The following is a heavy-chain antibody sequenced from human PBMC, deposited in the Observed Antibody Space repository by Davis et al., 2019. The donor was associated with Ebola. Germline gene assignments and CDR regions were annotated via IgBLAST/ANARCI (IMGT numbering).Heavy chain of an antibody. Sequence: ASVKVSCKASGFPFITFNFSWVRQAPGQGLEWMGWISGHNGNANYAQKLQGRVTMTTDTSTSTAYMELRSLRSDDTAVYYCARLDYYDVDYWGQGTLVTVSS. CDR1: GFPFITFN. V-gene: IGHV1-18*01. CDR2: ISGHNGNA. CDR3: ARLDYYDVDY. J-gene: IGHJ4*02. D-gene: IGHD3-22*01.